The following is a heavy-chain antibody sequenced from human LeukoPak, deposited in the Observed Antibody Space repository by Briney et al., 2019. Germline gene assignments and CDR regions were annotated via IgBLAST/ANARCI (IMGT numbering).Heavy chain of an antibody. CDR3: ARDYEYSSSSNNFDY. CDR2: ISSSGSTM. Sequence: GGSLRLSCAASGFIFSDYYMSWIRQAPGKGLEWVSYISSSGSTMYYTDSVKGRFTISRDNAKNSLYLQMNSLRAEDTAVYYCARDYEYSSSSNNFDYWGQGTLVTVSS. D-gene: IGHD6-6*01. V-gene: IGHV3-11*04. CDR1: GFIFSDYY. J-gene: IGHJ4*02.